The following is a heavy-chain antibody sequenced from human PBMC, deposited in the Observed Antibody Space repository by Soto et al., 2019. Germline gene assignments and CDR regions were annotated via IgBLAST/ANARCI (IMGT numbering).Heavy chain of an antibody. CDR2: ISYDGSNK. CDR3: ARVKELLWFGEPNWYFDL. CDR1: GFTFSSYA. D-gene: IGHD3-10*01. V-gene: IGHV3-30-3*01. Sequence: QVQLVESGGGVVQPGRSLRLSCAASGFTFSSYAMHWVRQAPGKGLEWVAVISYDGSNKYYADSVKGRFTISRDNSKNTLYLQMNSLRAEDTAVYYCARVKELLWFGEPNWYFDLWGRGTLVTVSS. J-gene: IGHJ2*01.